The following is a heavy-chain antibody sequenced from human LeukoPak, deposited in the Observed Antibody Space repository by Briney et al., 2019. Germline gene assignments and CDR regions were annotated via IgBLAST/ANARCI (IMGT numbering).Heavy chain of an antibody. CDR1: GFTFSSYS. D-gene: IGHD3-3*01. Sequence: GGSLRLSCAASGFTFSSYSMNWVRQAPGKGLEWVSSISSSSSYIYYADSMKGRFTISRDNAKNSLYLQMNSLRAEDTAVYYCARGLRRFYYGMDVWGQGTTVTVSS. J-gene: IGHJ6*02. CDR3: ARGLRRFYYGMDV. CDR2: ISSSSSYI. V-gene: IGHV3-21*01.